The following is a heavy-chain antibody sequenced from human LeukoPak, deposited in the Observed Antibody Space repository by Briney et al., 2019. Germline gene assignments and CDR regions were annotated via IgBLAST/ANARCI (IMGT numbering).Heavy chain of an antibody. CDR2: TYYRSKWYN. CDR3: ARTGNRIAAAGTEWYFDL. D-gene: IGHD6-13*01. Sequence: SQTLSLTCAISGDSVSSNSAAWNWIRQSPSRGLEWLGRTYYRSKWYNDYAVSVKSRITINPDTSKNQFSLQLNSVTPEDTAVYYCARTGNRIAAAGTEWYFDLWGRGTLVTVSS. V-gene: IGHV6-1*01. CDR1: GDSVSSNSAA. J-gene: IGHJ2*01.